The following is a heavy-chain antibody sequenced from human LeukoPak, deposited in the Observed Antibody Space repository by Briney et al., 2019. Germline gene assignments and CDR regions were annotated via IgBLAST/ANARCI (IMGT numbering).Heavy chain of an antibody. J-gene: IGHJ4*02. CDR2: SHYSGST. CDR3: AREFRIPAARVYSFDS. V-gene: IGHV4-59*11. CDR1: GGSISSHY. D-gene: IGHD6-25*01. Sequence: TSETLSLTCSVSGGSISSHYWNWIRQPPGKGLEWIGSSHYSGSTNYNPSLKSRVSISVDASKNQFSLKLSSVTAADTAVYYCAREFRIPAARVYSFDSWGQGTLVTVFS.